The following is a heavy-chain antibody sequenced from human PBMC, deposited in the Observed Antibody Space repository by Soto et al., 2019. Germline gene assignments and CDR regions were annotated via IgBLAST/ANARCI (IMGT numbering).Heavy chain of an antibody. CDR3: ARSGVYPTIYYYSGMDV. CDR1: GYTFTGYY. D-gene: IGHD2-2*01. Sequence: QVQLVQSGAEVKKPGASVKVSCKASGYTFTGYYMHWVRQAPGQGLEWMGWINPNSGGTNYAQKFQGWVTMTRDTSISTAYMELSRLRSDDTAVYYCARSGVYPTIYYYSGMDVWGQGTTVTVSS. CDR2: INPNSGGT. J-gene: IGHJ6*02. V-gene: IGHV1-2*04.